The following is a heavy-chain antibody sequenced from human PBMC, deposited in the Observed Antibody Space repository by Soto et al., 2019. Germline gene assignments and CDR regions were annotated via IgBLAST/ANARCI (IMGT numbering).Heavy chain of an antibody. J-gene: IGHJ4*02. V-gene: IGHV3-53*04. Sequence: EVQLVESGGGLVQPGGSLRLSCAVSGFTVSSNYMSWVRQAPGKGLEWVSVIYSGGSTYYTDSVKGRFTISGHNSKNTLYLQMNSLRAEDTAVYCCARGFGDGFDYWGQGTLVTVSS. CDR3: ARGFGDGFDY. D-gene: IGHD3-10*01. CDR1: GFTVSSNY. CDR2: IYSGGST.